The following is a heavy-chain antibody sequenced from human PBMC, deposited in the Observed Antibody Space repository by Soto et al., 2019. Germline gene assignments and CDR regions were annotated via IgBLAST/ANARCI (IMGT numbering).Heavy chain of an antibody. CDR3: AKHDRGDYMAS. CDR1: GFTFSNYA. J-gene: IGHJ4*02. D-gene: IGHD3-16*01. CDR2: ISGTGTST. Sequence: EVQVLESGGDLVQPGGSLRLSCVASGFTFSNYAMSWVRQAPGKGLEWVSTISGTGTSTYYANFVKGPFTISRDNSKNSLYEQKNSLRAEDTAGNYWAKHDRGDYMASWGQGNLVTVS. V-gene: IGHV3-23*01.